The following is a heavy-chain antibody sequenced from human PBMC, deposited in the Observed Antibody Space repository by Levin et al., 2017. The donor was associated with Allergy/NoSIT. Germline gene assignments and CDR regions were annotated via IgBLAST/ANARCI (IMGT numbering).Heavy chain of an antibody. CDR2: IDTAGET. CDR3: AREGGGDSDIDPLDY. Sequence: LSLTCAASVFPFSSYDMHWVRQTTGKGLEWVSAIDTAGETYYPGSVKGRFTISRENAKNSLYLQMNSLRAGDTAVYFCAREGGGDSDIDPLDYWGQGTLVTVSS. CDR1: VFPFSSYD. J-gene: IGHJ4*02. D-gene: IGHD3-16*01. V-gene: IGHV3-13*04.